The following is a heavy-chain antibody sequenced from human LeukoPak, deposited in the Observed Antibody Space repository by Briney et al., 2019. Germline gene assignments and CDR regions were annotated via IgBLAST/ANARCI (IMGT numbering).Heavy chain of an antibody. Sequence: SVNVSCKASGGTFSSYAISWVRQAPGQGLEWMGGIIPIFGTANYAKKIQGRVTITADESTSTAYMELSSLRSEDTAVYYCASGLRVVPAAIYPKXFXXXXXGXLVT. V-gene: IGHV1-69*13. CDR1: GGTFSSYA. J-gene: IGHJ4*02. D-gene: IGHD2-2*01. CDR2: IIPIFGTA. CDR3: ASGLRVVPAAIYPKXFXX.